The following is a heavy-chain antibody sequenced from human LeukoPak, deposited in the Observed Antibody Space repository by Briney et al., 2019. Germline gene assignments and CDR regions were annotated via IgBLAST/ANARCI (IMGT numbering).Heavy chain of an antibody. Sequence: GGSLRLSCAASGSTFSSYSMNWVRQAPGKGLEWVSSISSSSSYIYYADSVKGRFTISRDNAKNSLYLQMNSLRAEDTAVYYCARVRDSSGYPAASSYWGQGTLVTVSS. CDR3: ARVRDSSGYPAASSY. D-gene: IGHD3-22*01. V-gene: IGHV3-21*01. J-gene: IGHJ4*02. CDR2: ISSSSSYI. CDR1: GSTFSSYS.